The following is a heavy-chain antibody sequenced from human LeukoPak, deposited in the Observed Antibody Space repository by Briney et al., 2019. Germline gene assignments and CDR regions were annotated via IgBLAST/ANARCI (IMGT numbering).Heavy chain of an antibody. Sequence: GGSLRLSCAASGFTFSSYSMNWVRQAPGKGLEWVSSISSSSSYIYYADSVKGRFTISRDNAKNSLYLQMNSLRAEDTAVYYCAREEAAGTGSPDYWGQGTLVTVSS. J-gene: IGHJ4*02. CDR1: GFTFSSYS. CDR2: ISSSSSYI. CDR3: AREEAAGTGSPDY. V-gene: IGHV3-21*01. D-gene: IGHD6-13*01.